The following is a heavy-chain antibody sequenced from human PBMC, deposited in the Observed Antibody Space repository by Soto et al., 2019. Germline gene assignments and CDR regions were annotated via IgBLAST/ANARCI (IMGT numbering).Heavy chain of an antibody. V-gene: IGHV3-23*01. CDR1: GFTFSSYA. CDR2: ISGSGGST. CDR3: AKDPPGYYDSSGYYLVTAFDY. Sequence: GGSLRLSCAASGFTFSSYAMSWVRQAPGKGLEWVSAISGSGGSTYYADSVKGRFTISRDNSKNTLYLQMNSLRAEDTAVYYCAKDPPGYYDSSGYYLVTAFDYWGQGTLVTVSS. D-gene: IGHD3-22*01. J-gene: IGHJ4*02.